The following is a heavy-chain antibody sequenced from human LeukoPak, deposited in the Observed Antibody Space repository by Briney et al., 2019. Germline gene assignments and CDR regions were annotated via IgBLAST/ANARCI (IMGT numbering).Heavy chain of an antibody. CDR1: GFTFSDYY. Sequence: GGSLRLSCAASGFTFSDYYMSWIRQAPGKGLEWVANIKQDGSEKYYVDSVKGRFTISRDNAKNSLYLQMNSLRAEDTAVYYCARGRDAFDIWGQGTMVTVSS. CDR3: ARGRDAFDI. V-gene: IGHV3-7*04. J-gene: IGHJ3*02. CDR2: IKQDGSEK.